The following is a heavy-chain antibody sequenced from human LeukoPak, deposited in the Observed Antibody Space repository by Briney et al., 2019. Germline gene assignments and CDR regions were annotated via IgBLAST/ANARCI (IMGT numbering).Heavy chain of an antibody. CDR3: ARDRGDIVVVPAGDAFDI. V-gene: IGHV3-21*01. J-gene: IGHJ3*02. CDR1: GFTFSSYS. D-gene: IGHD2-2*01. Sequence: GGSLRLSCAASGFTFSSYSMNWVRQAPGKGLEWVSSISSSSSYIYYADSVKGRFTISRDNAKNSLYLQMNSLRAEDTAVYYCARDRGDIVVVPAGDAFDIWGQGTMVTVSS. CDR2: ISSSSSYI.